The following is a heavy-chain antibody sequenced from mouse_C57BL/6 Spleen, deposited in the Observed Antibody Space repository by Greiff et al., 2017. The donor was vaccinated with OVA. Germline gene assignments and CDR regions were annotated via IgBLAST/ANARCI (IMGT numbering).Heavy chain of an antibody. CDR3: ASYYGSSSWFAY. CDR2: INYDGSST. J-gene: IGHJ3*01. CDR1: GFTFSDYY. Sequence: EVKLMESEGGLVQPGSSMKLSCTASGFTFSDYYMAWVRQVPEKGLEWVANINYDGSSTYYLDSLKSRFIISRDNAKNILYLQMSSLKSEDTATYYCASYYGSSSWFAYWGQGTLVTVSA. D-gene: IGHD1-1*01. V-gene: IGHV5-16*01.